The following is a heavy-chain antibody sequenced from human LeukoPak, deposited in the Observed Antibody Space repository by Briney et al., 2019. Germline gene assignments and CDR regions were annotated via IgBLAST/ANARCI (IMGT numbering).Heavy chain of an antibody. CDR1: GGSISSGNYY. J-gene: IGHJ4*02. V-gene: IGHV4-61*09. CDR3: ARDSLYNFWSGYYHTTYYFDY. Sequence: SETLSLTCTVSGGSISSGNYYWSWIRQPARKGLEWIGHIYTGGSTNHNPSLKSRVTISVDTSKNQFSLNLSSMTAADTAVYYCARDSLYNFWSGYYHTTYYFDYWGQGTLVTVSS. D-gene: IGHD3-3*01. CDR2: IYTGGST.